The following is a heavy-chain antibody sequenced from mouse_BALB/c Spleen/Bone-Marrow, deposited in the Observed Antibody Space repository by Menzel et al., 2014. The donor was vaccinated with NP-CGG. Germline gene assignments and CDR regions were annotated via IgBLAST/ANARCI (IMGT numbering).Heavy chain of an antibody. D-gene: IGHD2-10*02. J-gene: IGHJ4*01. V-gene: IGHV5-9-1*01. CDR2: ISSGGSYI. CDR1: GFTFSSYA. Sequence: EVKLMESGGGLVKPGGSLKLSCAASGFTFSSYAMSWVCQTPEKRLEWVATISSGGSYIHYPDSVKGRFTISRDNAKNTLYLQMSSLRSEDTAMYYCARRYGNYGAMDYWGQGTSVTVSS. CDR3: ARRYGNYGAMDY.